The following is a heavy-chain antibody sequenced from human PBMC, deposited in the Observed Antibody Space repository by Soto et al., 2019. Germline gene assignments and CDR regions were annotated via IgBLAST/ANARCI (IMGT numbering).Heavy chain of an antibody. CDR3: ARETQRGEGNNWFDP. D-gene: IGHD4-17*01. Sequence: SETLSLTCTVSGGSISSGGYYWSWIRQHPGKGLEWIGYIYYSGSTYYNPSLKSRVTISVDTSKNQFSLKLSSVTAADTAVYYCARETQRGEGNNWFDPWGQGTLVTVSS. V-gene: IGHV4-31*03. CDR1: GGSISSGGYY. J-gene: IGHJ5*02. CDR2: IYYSGST.